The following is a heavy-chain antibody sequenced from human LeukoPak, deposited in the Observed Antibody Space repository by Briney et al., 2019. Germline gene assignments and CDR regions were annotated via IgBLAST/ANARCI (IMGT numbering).Heavy chain of an antibody. CDR1: GGSFSGYY. Sequence: SETLSLTCAVYGGSFSGYYWSWIRQPPGKGLEWIGEINHSGSTNYNPSLKSRVTISVDTSKNQFSLKLSSVTSADTALYYCARMSGAAGRFYYYYYYMDVWGKGTTVTVSS. V-gene: IGHV4-34*01. D-gene: IGHD6-13*01. CDR3: ARMSGAAGRFYYYYYYMDV. CDR2: INHSGST. J-gene: IGHJ6*03.